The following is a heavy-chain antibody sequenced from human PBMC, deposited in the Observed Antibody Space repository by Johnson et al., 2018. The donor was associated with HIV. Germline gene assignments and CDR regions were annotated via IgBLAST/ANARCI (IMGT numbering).Heavy chain of an antibody. CDR3: TRARYSSSWYNGDAFDI. V-gene: IGHV3-20*04. J-gene: IGHJ3*02. Sequence: VQLVESGGGVVRPGGSLRLSCAASGFTFDDYGMSWVRQAPGKGLEWVSGIAWNGGSTSYADSVRGRFTISRDNAKNSLYLQMNSLRAEDTALYYCTRARYSSSWYNGDAFDIWGQGTMVTVSS. D-gene: IGHD6-13*01. CDR2: IAWNGGST. CDR1: GFTFDDYG.